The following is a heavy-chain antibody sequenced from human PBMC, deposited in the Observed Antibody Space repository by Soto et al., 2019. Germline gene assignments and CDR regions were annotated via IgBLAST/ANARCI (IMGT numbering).Heavy chain of an antibody. CDR2: IYYSGST. D-gene: IGHD2-15*01. CDR3: ARDKGWSGAFDI. Sequence: SETLSLTCTVSGGSISSGGYYWSWIRQHPGKGLEWIGNIYYSGSTYYNPSLKSRVTISVDTSKNQFSLKLSSVTAADTAVYYCARDKGWSGAFDIWGQGTMVTVSS. V-gene: IGHV4-31*03. CDR1: GGSISSGGYY. J-gene: IGHJ3*02.